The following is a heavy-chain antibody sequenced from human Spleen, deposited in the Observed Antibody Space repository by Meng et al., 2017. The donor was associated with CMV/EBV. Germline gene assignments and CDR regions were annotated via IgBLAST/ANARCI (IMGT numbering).Heavy chain of an antibody. D-gene: IGHD2-2*01. V-gene: IGHV4-34*01. Sequence: SETLSLTCAVSGGSFSGFHWSWIRQPPGKGLEWIGEVNHSGGASYSPSLKSRVTLSLDTSKNHLSLELRSVTAADTAVYYCAREAHCTTTGCYGPNWFDPWGQGTLVTVSS. CDR1: GGSFSGFH. CDR2: VNHSGGA. J-gene: IGHJ5*02. CDR3: AREAHCTTTGCYGPNWFDP.